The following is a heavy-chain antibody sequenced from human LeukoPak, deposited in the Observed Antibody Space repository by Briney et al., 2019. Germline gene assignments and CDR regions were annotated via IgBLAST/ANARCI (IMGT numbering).Heavy chain of an antibody. CDR3: ARDGEYSYGYGFDY. V-gene: IGHV3-66*01. D-gene: IGHD5-18*01. CDR1: GFGVNNLY. Sequence: GGSLRLSCAASGFGVNNLYMSWVRQAPGKGLEWVSVIYSGDRTYYADSVKGRFTISRDTSKNTVYLQMNSLRPEETAVYYCARDGEYSYGYGFDYWGQGTLVTVSS. J-gene: IGHJ4*02. CDR2: IYSGDRT.